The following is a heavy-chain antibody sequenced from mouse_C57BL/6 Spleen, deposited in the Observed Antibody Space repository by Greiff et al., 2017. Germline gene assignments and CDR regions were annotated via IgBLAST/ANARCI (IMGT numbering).Heavy chain of an antibody. CDR2: INPNNGGT. V-gene: IGHV1-22*01. CDR3: ARSGYYGSSYYFDY. Sequence: QLQQSGPELVKPGASVKMSCKASGYTFTDYNMHWVKQSHGKSLEWIGYINPNNGGTSYNQKFKGKATLTVNKSSSTAYMELRSLTSEDSAVYYCARSGYYGSSYYFDYWGQGTTLTVSS. J-gene: IGHJ2*01. CDR1: GYTFTDYN. D-gene: IGHD1-1*01.